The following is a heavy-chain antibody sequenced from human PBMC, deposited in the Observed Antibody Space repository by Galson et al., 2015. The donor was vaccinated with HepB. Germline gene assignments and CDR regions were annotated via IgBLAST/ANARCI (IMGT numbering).Heavy chain of an antibody. J-gene: IGHJ5*02. CDR3: ARDRYSYGVYNWFDP. D-gene: IGHD5-18*01. CDR1: GFTFSSYS. V-gene: IGHV3-21*01. Sequence: SLRLSCAASGFTFSSYSMNWVRQAPGKGLEWVSSISSSSSYIYYADSVKGRFTISRDNAKNSLYLQMNSLRAEDTAVYYCARDRYSYGVYNWFDPWGQGTLVTVSS. CDR2: ISSSSSYI.